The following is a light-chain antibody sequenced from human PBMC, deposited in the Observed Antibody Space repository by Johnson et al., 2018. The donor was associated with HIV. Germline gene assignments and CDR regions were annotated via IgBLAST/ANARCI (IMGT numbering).Light chain of an antibody. CDR3: GTWDSSLSANV. J-gene: IGLJ1*01. V-gene: IGLV1-51*02. CDR1: SSNIGNNY. Sequence: QSVLTQPPSVSAAPGQKVTISCSGSSSNIGNNYVSWYQQLPGTAPKLLIYENNKRPSRIPDRFSASKSGTSATLGITGLQTGDEAHYYCGTWDSSLSANVFGTGTKVTVL. CDR2: ENN.